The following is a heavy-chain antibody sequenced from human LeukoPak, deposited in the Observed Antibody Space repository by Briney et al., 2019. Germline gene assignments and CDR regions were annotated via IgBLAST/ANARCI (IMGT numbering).Heavy chain of an antibody. CDR1: GFTFSSYA. D-gene: IGHD3-16*01. CDR2: ISSSSSYI. CDR3: ARDLDSMITFGGVRLGESYYYYGMDV. V-gene: IGHV3-21*01. J-gene: IGHJ6*02. Sequence: PGGSLRLSCAASGFTFSSYAMSWVRQAPGKGLEWVSSISSSSSYIYYADSVKGRFTISRDNAKNSLYLQMNSLGAEDTAVYYCARDLDSMITFGGVRLGESYYYYGMDVWGQGTTVTVSS.